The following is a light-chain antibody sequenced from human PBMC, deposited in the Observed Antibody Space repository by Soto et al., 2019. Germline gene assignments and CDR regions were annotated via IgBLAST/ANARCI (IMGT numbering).Light chain of an antibody. Sequence: QSVLTQPPSVSEAPRQRVTISCSGSSSNIGNNAVNWYQQLPGKAPKLLIYYDDLLPSGVSDRFSGSKSGTSASLAISGLHSEDEADYYCAAWDDSLLGPVFGGGTNLTVL. CDR1: SSNIGNNA. CDR3: AAWDDSLLGPV. CDR2: YDD. J-gene: IGLJ3*02. V-gene: IGLV1-36*01.